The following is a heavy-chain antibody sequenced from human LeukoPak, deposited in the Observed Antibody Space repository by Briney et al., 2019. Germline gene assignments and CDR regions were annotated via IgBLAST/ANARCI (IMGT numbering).Heavy chain of an antibody. J-gene: IGHJ4*02. CDR1: GFTFSDYC. CDR3: ARDLDPSSSPFPYYFDY. D-gene: IGHD6-6*01. CDR2: ISSSGSTI. V-gene: IGHV3-11*04. Sequence: PGGSLRLSCAASGFTFSDYCMSWIRQAPGKGLEWVSYISSSGSTIYYADSVKGRFTISRDNAKNSLYLQMNSLRAVDTAVYYCARDLDPSSSPFPYYFDYWGQGTLVTVSS.